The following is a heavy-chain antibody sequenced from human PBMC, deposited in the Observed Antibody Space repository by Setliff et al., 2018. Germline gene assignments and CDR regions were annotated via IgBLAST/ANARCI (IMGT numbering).Heavy chain of an antibody. D-gene: IGHD3-3*01. CDR2: SIPISGTT. Sequence: GASVKVSCKTSGGTFNSYGIDWVRQAPGQGLEWMGRSIPISGTTKYAQKFQDRVTITADKSTSTAYMELSSLRSEDTAVYYCASPFPHGWSGYYGVGWFDPWGQGTLVTVSS. CDR3: ASPFPHGWSGYYGVGWFDP. J-gene: IGHJ5*02. CDR1: GGTFNSYG. V-gene: IGHV1-69*06.